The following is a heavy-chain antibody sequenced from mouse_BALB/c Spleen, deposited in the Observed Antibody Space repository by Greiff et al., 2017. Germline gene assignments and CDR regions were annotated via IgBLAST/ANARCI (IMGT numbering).Heavy chain of an antibody. CDR1: GFTFSSFG. CDR3: ARDVYYRYYAMDY. CDR2: ISSGSSTI. Sequence: EVKLVESGGGLVQPGGSRKLSCAASGFTFSSFGMHWVRQTPEKGLEWVAYISSGSSTIYYADTVKGRFTISRDNPKNTLFLQMTSLRSEDTAMYYGARDVYYRYYAMDYWGQGTSVTVSS. D-gene: IGHD2-14*01. V-gene: IGHV5-17*02. J-gene: IGHJ4*01.